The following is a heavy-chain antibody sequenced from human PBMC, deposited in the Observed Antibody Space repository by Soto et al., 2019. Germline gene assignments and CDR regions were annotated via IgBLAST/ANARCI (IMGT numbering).Heavy chain of an antibody. Sequence: VSSGSISSYYWSWIRQPPGKGLEWIGYIHYTGNTNSNPSLKGRVTLSIDPSWNQFSLKLRSVTAADTAVYYCAAGGYLTGFSYREITWFDPWGQGTLVTVSS. CDR1: SGSISSYY. J-gene: IGHJ5*02. V-gene: IGHV4-59*01. CDR2: IHYTGNT. D-gene: IGHD3-9*01. CDR3: AAGGYLTGFSYREITWFDP.